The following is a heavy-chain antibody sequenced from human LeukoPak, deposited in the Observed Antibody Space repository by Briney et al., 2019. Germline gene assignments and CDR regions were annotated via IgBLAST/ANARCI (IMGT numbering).Heavy chain of an antibody. Sequence: SETLSLTCSVSGGSISSYYWSWIRQPPGKGLEWIGYIYYTGSTKYNPSLKSRVTISNDMSKNQFSLRLTSVTAADTAVYYCVRVGGAPLGAFDIWGQGTMVTVSS. V-gene: IGHV4-59*01. CDR2: IYYTGST. J-gene: IGHJ3*02. CDR3: VRVGGAPLGAFDI. CDR1: GGSISSYY. D-gene: IGHD3-16*01.